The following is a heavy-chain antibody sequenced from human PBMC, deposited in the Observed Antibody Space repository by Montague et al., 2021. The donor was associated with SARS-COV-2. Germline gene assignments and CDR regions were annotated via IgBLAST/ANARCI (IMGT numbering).Heavy chain of an antibody. CDR2: IYYSGTT. J-gene: IGHJ6*02. D-gene: IGHD3-3*01. CDR1: GGSISSYF. CDR3: ARVVRYYDFWSGYTEYYYYGMDV. Sequence: SETLSLTCTVSGGSISSYFWSWIRQPPGKGLEWIGSIYYSGTTNYSSSLKSRVTISVDTSKNQFSLKLSSVTAADTAVYYCARVVRYYDFWSGYTEYYYYGMDVWGQGTTVTVSS. V-gene: IGHV4-59*01.